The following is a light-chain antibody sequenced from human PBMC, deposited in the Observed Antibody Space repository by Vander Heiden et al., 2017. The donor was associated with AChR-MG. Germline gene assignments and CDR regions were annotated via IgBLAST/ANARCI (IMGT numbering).Light chain of an antibody. CDR2: WAS. J-gene: IGKJ1*01. CDR3: QQYYSSPT. Sequence: DIVMTQCPDPLAVSLGERAPISCKSSQSVLFSSNNKNYLAWYQHKPGQPPTLLIYWASTRESGVPDRFSGSGSGTDFTLTISSLQAEDVAVYYCQQYYSSPTFGQGTKVEI. V-gene: IGKV4-1*01. CDR1: QSVLFSSNNKNY.